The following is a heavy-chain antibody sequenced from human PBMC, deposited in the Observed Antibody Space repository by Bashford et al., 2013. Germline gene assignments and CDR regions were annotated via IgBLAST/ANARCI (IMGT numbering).Heavy chain of an antibody. J-gene: IGHJ4*02. V-gene: IGHV4-59*12. CDR3: ARAPEYSYGFDY. Sequence: SETLSLTCTVSGGSISSYYWSWIRQPPGKGLEWIGYIYYSGSTNYNPSLKSRVTISVDTSKNQFSLKLSSVTAADTAVYYCARAPEYSYGFDYWGQGTLVTVSS. D-gene: IGHD5-18*01. CDR2: IYYSGST. CDR1: GGSISSYY.